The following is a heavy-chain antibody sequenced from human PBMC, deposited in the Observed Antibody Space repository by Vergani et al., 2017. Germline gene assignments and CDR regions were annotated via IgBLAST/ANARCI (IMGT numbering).Heavy chain of an antibody. Sequence: EVQLLESGGGLVQPGGSLRLSCAASGFTFSSYAMSWVRQAPGKGLEWVSAISGSGGSTYYADSVKGRFTISRDNSENTLYLQMNSLRAEDTAVYYCAKDAPRYCSSTSCYKGLDYWGQGTLVTVSS. V-gene: IGHV3-23*01. J-gene: IGHJ4*02. D-gene: IGHD2-2*02. CDR3: AKDAPRYCSSTSCYKGLDY. CDR1: GFTFSSYA. CDR2: ISGSGGST.